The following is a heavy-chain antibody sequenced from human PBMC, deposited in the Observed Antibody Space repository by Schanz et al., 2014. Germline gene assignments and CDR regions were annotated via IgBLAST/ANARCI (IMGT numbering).Heavy chain of an antibody. Sequence: VQLVESGGGLVQPGGSLRLSCAASGFTFSTYAMSWVRQAPGKGLEWVSAISGSGGSTYYADSVKGRFTISRDNSKNTLYRQMNSLRAEDTAVYYGAKDPSQGDYDYYFDYWGQGTLVTVSS. CDR3: AKDPSQGDYDYYFDY. CDR2: ISGSGGST. V-gene: IGHV3-23*04. J-gene: IGHJ4*02. D-gene: IGHD3-22*01. CDR1: GFTFSTYA.